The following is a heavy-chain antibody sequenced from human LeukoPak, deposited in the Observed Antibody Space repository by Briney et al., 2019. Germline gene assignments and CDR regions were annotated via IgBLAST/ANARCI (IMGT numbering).Heavy chain of an antibody. CDR3: VRQATPHGHFDY. D-gene: IGHD2-15*01. CDR2: IGIGCDT. Sequence: GGSLRLSCAASGFTFSSYWMSWVRQATGKGLEWVSAIGIGCDTYYPGSVKGRFTISRENAKNSLYLQMNSLRAGDTAVYYCVRQATPHGHFDYWGQGILVTVSS. J-gene: IGHJ4*02. CDR1: GFTFSSYW. V-gene: IGHV3-13*01.